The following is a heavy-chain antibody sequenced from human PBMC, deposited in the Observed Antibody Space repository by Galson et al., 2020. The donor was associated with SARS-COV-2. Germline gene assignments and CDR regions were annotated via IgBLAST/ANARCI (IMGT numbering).Heavy chain of an antibody. Sequence: GGSLRLSCEASGFTFSMYALAWVRQTPGKGLEWLSSVSDSGYRTYYADSVRGRCTISRDNSRNTLYLQMANLRAEDSALYYCVRGDIRAATSSVFNYWGQGALVTVSS. CDR1: GFTFSMYA. J-gene: IGHJ4*02. V-gene: IGHV3-23*01. D-gene: IGHD2-15*01. CDR2: VSDSGYRT. CDR3: VRGDIRAATSSVFNY.